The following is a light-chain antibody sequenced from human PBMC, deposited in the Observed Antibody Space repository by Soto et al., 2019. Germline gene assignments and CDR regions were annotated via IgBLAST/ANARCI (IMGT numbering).Light chain of an antibody. CDR3: AAWDDSLNGRI. Sequence: QSALTQPPSASGTPGQRVTISCSGSNSNIGSNTVNWYLHLPGTAPKLLIHSNNQRPSGVPDRFSGSKSGTSASLAISGLQSEDEADYYCAAWDDSLNGRIFGGGTKLTVL. CDR2: SNN. J-gene: IGLJ2*01. V-gene: IGLV1-44*01. CDR1: NSNIGSNT.